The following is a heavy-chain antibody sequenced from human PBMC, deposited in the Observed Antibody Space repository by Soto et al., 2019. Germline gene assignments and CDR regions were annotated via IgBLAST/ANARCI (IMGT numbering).Heavy chain of an antibody. CDR1: GGSISSGGYY. CDR2: IYYSGST. Sequence: SETLSLTCTVSGGSISSGGYYWSWIRQHPGKGLEWIGYIYYSGSTYYNPSLKSRVTIPVDTSKNQFSLKLSSVTAADTAVYYCARVGVSYYDSSGYGPFDYWGQGTLVTVSS. V-gene: IGHV4-31*03. CDR3: ARVGVSYYDSSGYGPFDY. J-gene: IGHJ4*02. D-gene: IGHD3-22*01.